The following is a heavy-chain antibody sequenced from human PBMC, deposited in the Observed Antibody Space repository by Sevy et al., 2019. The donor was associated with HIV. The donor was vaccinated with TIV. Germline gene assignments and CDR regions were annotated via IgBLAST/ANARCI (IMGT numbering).Heavy chain of an antibody. CDR1: GYTFTGYY. V-gene: IGHV1-2*06. CDR2: INPNSGGT. CDR3: ARVGRYCSGGSCYDRRFDY. J-gene: IGHJ4*02. D-gene: IGHD2-15*01. Sequence: ASVKVSCKASGYTFTGYYMHWVRQAPGQGLEWMGRINPNSGGTNYAQKFQGRVTMTRDTSISTAYMELSRLRSDDTAGYYCARVGRYCSGGSCYDRRFDYWGQGTLVTVSS.